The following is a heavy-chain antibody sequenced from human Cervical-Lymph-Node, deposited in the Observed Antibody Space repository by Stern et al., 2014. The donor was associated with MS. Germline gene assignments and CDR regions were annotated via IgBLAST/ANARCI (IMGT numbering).Heavy chain of an antibody. V-gene: IGHV1-18*01. CDR1: GDTFGTYG. CDR3: AIMGTNGIDV. CDR2: ISGYKGNT. Sequence: QVQLGQSGTEVKKPGAPVKVSCKASGDTFGTYGVNWVRQAPGQRLEWLGWISGYKGNTNYAQRLQGRVTLTTDTSTTTAYMELRSLRSDDTAVYYCAIMGTNGIDVWGQGTTVTVSS. J-gene: IGHJ6*02. D-gene: IGHD5-18*01.